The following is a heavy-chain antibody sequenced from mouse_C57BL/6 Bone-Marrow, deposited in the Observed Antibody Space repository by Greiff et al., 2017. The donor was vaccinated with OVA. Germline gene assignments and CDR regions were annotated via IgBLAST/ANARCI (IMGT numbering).Heavy chain of an antibody. CDR1: GYTFTSYG. V-gene: IGHV1-81*01. CDR2: IYPRSGNT. D-gene: IGHD3-2*02. Sequence: QVQLQQSGAELARPGASVKLSCKASGYTFTSYGISWVKQRTGQGLEWIGEIYPRSGNTYYNEKCKGKATLTADKSSSTAYMELRSLTSEDSAVYFCAREQLRPKGTLYFDYWGQGTTLTVSS. CDR3: AREQLRPKGTLYFDY. J-gene: IGHJ2*01.